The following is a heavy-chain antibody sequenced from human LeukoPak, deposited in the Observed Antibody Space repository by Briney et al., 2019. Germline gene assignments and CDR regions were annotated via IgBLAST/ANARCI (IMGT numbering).Heavy chain of an antibody. Sequence: PSETLSLTCAVYGGSFSGYYWSWIRQPPGKGLEWIGEINHSGSTNYNPSLKSRVTISVDTSRNQFSLKLSSVTAADTAVYYCARHLGGQQLSWFDPWGQGTLVTVSS. CDR1: GGSFSGYY. CDR2: INHSGST. CDR3: ARHLGGQQLSWFDP. J-gene: IGHJ5*02. V-gene: IGHV4-34*01. D-gene: IGHD6-13*01.